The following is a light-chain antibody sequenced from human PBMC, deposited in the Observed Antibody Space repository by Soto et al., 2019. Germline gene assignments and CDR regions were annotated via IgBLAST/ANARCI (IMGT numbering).Light chain of an antibody. CDR2: GAS. CDR3: QQYDSSPRT. V-gene: IGKV3-20*01. Sequence: EIVLTQSPGTLSLSPGERATLSCRASQSFTSTSLAWYQQKPGQDPRLLISGASRRAAGIPDRFSGSGSGTDFTLTISRLESEDLAVYYCQQYDSSPRTFGQGTKVDIK. CDR1: QSFTSTS. J-gene: IGKJ1*01.